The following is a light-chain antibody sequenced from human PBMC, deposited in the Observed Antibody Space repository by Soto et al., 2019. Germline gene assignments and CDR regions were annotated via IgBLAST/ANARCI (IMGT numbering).Light chain of an antibody. CDR2: GAS. Sequence: EIVMTQSPATLSMSPGERATLSCRASQSVSSNLAWYQQKPGQAPRLLIYGASTRATGIPARFSGSGSGTEFTLTISSLQSEDFAVYYCQQYNNWPRVFGQGTKVEIK. CDR3: QQYNNWPRV. CDR1: QSVSSN. J-gene: IGKJ1*01. V-gene: IGKV3-15*01.